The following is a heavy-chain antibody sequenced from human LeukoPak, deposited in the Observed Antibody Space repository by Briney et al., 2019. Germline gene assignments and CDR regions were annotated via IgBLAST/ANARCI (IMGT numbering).Heavy chain of an antibody. CDR3: ARFLAAAGIDY. Sequence: GGSLRLSCAASGFTVSSNYVTWVRQAPGKGLEWVSVIYSGDSTYHADSVKGRFTISRDNSKNTVYLQMNSLRAEDTAVYYCARFLAAAGIDYWGQGTLVTVSS. CDR1: GFTVSSNY. J-gene: IGHJ4*02. V-gene: IGHV3-66*01. CDR2: IYSGDST. D-gene: IGHD6-13*01.